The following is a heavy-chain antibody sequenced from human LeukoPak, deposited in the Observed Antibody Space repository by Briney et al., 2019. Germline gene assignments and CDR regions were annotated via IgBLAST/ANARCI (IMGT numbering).Heavy chain of an antibody. D-gene: IGHD2-15*01. J-gene: IGHJ4*02. Sequence: SETLSLTCAVHATSFSGYYWSWIRQTPGKGLQWIGEINHSGSINYNPSLKSRVTISVDTSKNQFSLEFNSLTAADTAIYYCARGQYCDLIRCYSAGRNFDQWGQGTLVTVSS. CDR2: INHSGSI. V-gene: IGHV4-34*01. CDR3: ARGQYCDLIRCYSAGRNFDQ. CDR1: ATSFSGYY.